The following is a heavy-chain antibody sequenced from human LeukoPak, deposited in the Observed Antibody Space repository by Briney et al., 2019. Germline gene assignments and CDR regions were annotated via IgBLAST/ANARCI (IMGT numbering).Heavy chain of an antibody. CDR1: GFTFSSYA. CDR3: AKWQLVRSFVDY. J-gene: IGHJ4*02. CDR2: ISGSGGST. Sequence: PGGSLRLSCAASGFTFSSYAMSWVRQAPGKGLEWVSTISGSGGSTYYADSVKGRFTISRDNSKNTLYLQMNSLRAEDTAVYYCAKWQLVRSFVDYWGQGTLVTVSS. D-gene: IGHD6-6*01. V-gene: IGHV3-23*01.